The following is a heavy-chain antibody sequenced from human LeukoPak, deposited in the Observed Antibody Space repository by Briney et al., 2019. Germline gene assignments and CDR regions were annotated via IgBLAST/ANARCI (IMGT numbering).Heavy chain of an antibody. CDR1: GFTFEDYA. D-gene: IGHD5-12*01. CDR2: ISWNSGSI. Sequence: GGSLRLSCAASGFTFEDYAMHWVRQAPGKGLDWVAAISWNSGSIGYADSVKGRFTISRDNAKNSLYLQMNSLRAEDTAVFYCARDPGYSNSPYYLDYWGQGTLVTVSS. CDR3: ARDPGYSNSPYYLDY. V-gene: IGHV3-9*01. J-gene: IGHJ4*02.